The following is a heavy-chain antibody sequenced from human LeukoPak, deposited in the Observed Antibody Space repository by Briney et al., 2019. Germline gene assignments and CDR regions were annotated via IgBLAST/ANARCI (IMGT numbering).Heavy chain of an antibody. Sequence: SQTLSLTCVISGDSVSSKSASWNWIRQSPSRGLEWLGRTYSRSKWFNDYAVSVKSRITINPDTSKNQFSLHLTSVTPDDTAVYYCARGTGSLDYWGQGTLVTVSS. CDR2: TYSRSKWFN. CDR3: ARGTGSLDY. J-gene: IGHJ4*02. CDR1: GDSVSSKSAS. V-gene: IGHV6-1*01. D-gene: IGHD1-26*01.